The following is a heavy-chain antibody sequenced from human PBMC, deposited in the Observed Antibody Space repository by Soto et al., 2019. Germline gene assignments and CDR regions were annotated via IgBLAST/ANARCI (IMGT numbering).Heavy chain of an antibody. CDR1: GGTFSSNL. D-gene: IGHD5-12*01. CDR2: TIPTVGAG. CDR3: ARRQSNGYNRYFDS. V-gene: IGHV1-69*06. J-gene: IGHJ4*02. Sequence: SVKVYCKASGGTFSSNLISWRRQAPGQGLEWVGGTIPTVGAGSYAQRFQGRVTITADKSTNRAYMELSNLRPEDTAVYYCARRQSNGYNRYFDSWGQGTLGTVSS.